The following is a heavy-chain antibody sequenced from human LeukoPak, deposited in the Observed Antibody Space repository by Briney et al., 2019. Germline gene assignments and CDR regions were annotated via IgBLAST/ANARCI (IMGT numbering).Heavy chain of an antibody. Sequence: ASVKVSCKASGYTFTDYGITWVRQAPGQGLEWMGWISAYNGNTNYAQKLQGRVTMTTDTSTSTDYMDLRSLRSDDTAVYYCARVDAREPITIFVPTRGNWFDPWGQGTLVTVSS. CDR1: GYTFTDYG. CDR2: ISAYNGNT. CDR3: ARVDAREPITIFVPTRGNWFDP. V-gene: IGHV1-18*01. J-gene: IGHJ5*02. D-gene: IGHD3-3*01.